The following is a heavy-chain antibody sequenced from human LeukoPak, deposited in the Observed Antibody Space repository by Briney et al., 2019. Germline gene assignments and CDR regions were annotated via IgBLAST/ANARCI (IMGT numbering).Heavy chain of an antibody. D-gene: IGHD6-6*01. Sequence: ASVKVSCKASGGTFSSYAISWVRQAPGQGLGWMGRIIPILGIANYAQKFQGRVTITADKSTSTAYMELSSLRSEDTAVYYCAKAGAARTFDYWGQGALVTVSS. J-gene: IGHJ4*02. CDR2: IIPILGIA. V-gene: IGHV1-69*04. CDR1: GGTFSSYA. CDR3: AKAGAARTFDY.